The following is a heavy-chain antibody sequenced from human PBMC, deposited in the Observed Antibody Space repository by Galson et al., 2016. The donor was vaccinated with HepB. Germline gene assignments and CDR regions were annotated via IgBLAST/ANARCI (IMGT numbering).Heavy chain of an antibody. J-gene: IGHJ4*02. CDR2: ISAYNGDT. CDR3: ARYRAATAYSDF. V-gene: IGHV1-18*01. Sequence: SVKVSCKASGYSFNGYGISWVRQDPGQGLEWMGWISAYNGDTKFAEKFQGRVTMTTDKSTSTAYMELRSLRSDDAAVYYCARYRAATAYSDFWGQGTLVTVSS. CDR1: GYSFNGYG. D-gene: IGHD6-25*01.